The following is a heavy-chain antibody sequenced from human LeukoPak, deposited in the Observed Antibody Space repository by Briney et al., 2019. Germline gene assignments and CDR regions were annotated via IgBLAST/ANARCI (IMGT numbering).Heavy chain of an antibody. CDR3: GRNTYHYDSRGYFYFDY. D-gene: IGHD3-22*01. V-gene: IGHV1-18*01. Sequence: ASVKVSCKASGYAFASYGISWVRQAPGQGLEWMGWISAYNGNTNYAQRLQGRVTMTTDTSTSTAYMELRSLRADDTAVYYCGRNTYHYDSRGYFYFDYWGQGTLVTVSS. J-gene: IGHJ4*02. CDR2: ISAYNGNT. CDR1: GYAFASYG.